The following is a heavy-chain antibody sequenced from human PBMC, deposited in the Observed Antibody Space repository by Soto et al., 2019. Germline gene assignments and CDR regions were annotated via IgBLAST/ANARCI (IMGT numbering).Heavy chain of an antibody. CDR3: ATQSGTYDADAFHF. D-gene: IGHD1-26*01. Sequence: GESLKISCKGSGYMFTTYWIGWVRQMPGKGLEWMGIIYPGDSDARYSPSFQGQVTISVDKSISTAYLQWSSLKASDTAMYYCATQSGTYDADAFHFWGQGTMVTVSS. CDR2: IYPGDSDA. J-gene: IGHJ3*01. V-gene: IGHV5-51*01. CDR1: GYMFTTYW.